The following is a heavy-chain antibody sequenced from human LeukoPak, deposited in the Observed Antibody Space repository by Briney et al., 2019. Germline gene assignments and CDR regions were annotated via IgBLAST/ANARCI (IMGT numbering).Heavy chain of an antibody. J-gene: IGHJ6*02. CDR2: IRSKAYGGTT. D-gene: IGHD2-2*01. CDR3: TRGNIVAVPAADV. CDR1: GCTFGDYA. V-gene: IGHV3-49*04. Sequence: GGSLRLSCTASGCTFGDYAMSWVRQAPGKGLEWAGFIRSKAYGGTTEYAASVKGRFTISRDDSKSIAYLQMNSLKTEDTAVYYCTRGNIVAVPAADVWGQGTTVTVSS.